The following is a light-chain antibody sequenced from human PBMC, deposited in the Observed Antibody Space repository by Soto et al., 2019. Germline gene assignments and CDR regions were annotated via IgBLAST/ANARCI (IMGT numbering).Light chain of an antibody. V-gene: IGLV1-44*01. Sequence: QSVLTQPPSASGTPGQRVTISCSGSSSNIGINTVNWYQQLPGTAPKLLIYNNNQRPSGVPDRFSGSKSGTSASLAISGLQSEDEAEYYCAAWDDSLNGVSFGGGTQLTVL. CDR3: AAWDDSLNGVS. CDR2: NNN. CDR1: SSNIGINT. J-gene: IGLJ2*01.